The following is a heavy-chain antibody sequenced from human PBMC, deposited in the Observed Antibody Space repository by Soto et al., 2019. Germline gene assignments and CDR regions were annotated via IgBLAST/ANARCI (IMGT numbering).Heavy chain of an antibody. Sequence: GGSLRLSCAASGFTFSSYAMSWVRQAPGKGLEWVSAISGSGGSTYYADSVKGRFTISRDNSKNTLYLQMNGLRAEDTAVYYCAKDSLQRWAFDYWGQGTLVTVSS. J-gene: IGHJ4*02. CDR1: GFTFSSYA. CDR2: ISGSGGST. V-gene: IGHV3-23*01. CDR3: AKDSLQRWAFDY. D-gene: IGHD1-26*01.